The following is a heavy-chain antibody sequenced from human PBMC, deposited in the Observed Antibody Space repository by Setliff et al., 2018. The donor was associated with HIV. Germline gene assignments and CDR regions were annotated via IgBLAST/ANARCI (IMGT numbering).Heavy chain of an antibody. CDR2: VYYTGTS. D-gene: IGHD2-2*01. CDR3: ARGESTAWDLAEYFQH. CDR1: GVSVSSGGYY. V-gene: IGHV4-31*03. J-gene: IGHJ1*01. Sequence: LSLTCTVSGVSVSSGGYYWSWIRQHPGKGLEWIGYVYYTGTSYFNPSLKSRITISVDTSKNHFSLKLGFVTAADTAVYYCARGESTAWDLAEYFQHWGHGTLVTSPQ.